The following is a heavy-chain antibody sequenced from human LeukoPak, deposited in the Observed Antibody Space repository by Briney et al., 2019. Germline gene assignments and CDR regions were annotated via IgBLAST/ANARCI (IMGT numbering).Heavy chain of an antibody. Sequence: GGSLRLSCAASGFTFIDYDMHWVRQVIGKGLEWVSAIGIRGDTHYSGSVKGRFTISRENAESSLYPQMNSLRAEDTAVYYCAKDKNSYGWYYFDYWGQGTLVTVSS. V-gene: IGHV3-13*01. J-gene: IGHJ4*02. D-gene: IGHD5-18*01. CDR1: GFTFIDYD. CDR3: AKDKNSYGWYYFDY. CDR2: IGIRGDT.